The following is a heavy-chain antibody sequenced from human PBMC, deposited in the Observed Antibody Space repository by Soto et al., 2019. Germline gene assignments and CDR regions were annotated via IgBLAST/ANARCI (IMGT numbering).Heavy chain of an antibody. CDR1: GFTFSSYW. Sequence: GGSLRLSCAASGFTFSSYWMSWVRQAPGKGLEWVANIKQDGSEKYYVDSVKGRFTISRDNAKNSLYLQMNSLRAEDTAVYYCARIVLLWFGELSKFDYWGQGTLVTVSS. V-gene: IGHV3-7*05. CDR2: IKQDGSEK. CDR3: ARIVLLWFGELSKFDY. D-gene: IGHD3-10*01. J-gene: IGHJ4*02.